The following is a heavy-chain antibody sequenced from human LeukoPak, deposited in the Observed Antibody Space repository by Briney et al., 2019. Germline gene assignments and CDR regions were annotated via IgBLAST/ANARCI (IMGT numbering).Heavy chain of an antibody. CDR3: ARPISSRDY. Sequence: SETLSLTCAVYGGSFSGYYWSWIRQPPGKGLEWIGEINNSGSTNYNPSLKSRCTISVDTSKNQFSLKLISVTAADTAVYYCARPISSRDYWGQGTLVTVSS. V-gene: IGHV4-34*01. D-gene: IGHD6-13*01. CDR2: INNSGST. CDR1: GGSFSGYY. J-gene: IGHJ4*02.